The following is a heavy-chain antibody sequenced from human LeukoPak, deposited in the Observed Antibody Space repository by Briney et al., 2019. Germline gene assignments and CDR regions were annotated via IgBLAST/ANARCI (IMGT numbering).Heavy chain of an antibody. CDR2: ISGSGGST. Sequence: GGSLRLSCAASGFTFSSYAMSWARQASGKGLEWVSAISGSGGSTYYADSVKGRFTISRDNSKNTLYLQMNSLRAGDTAVYYCAKRTTPNRGSYYNWFDPWGQGTLVTVSS. CDR3: AKRTTPNRGSYYNWFDP. D-gene: IGHD1-26*01. CDR1: GFTFSSYA. J-gene: IGHJ5*02. V-gene: IGHV3-23*01.